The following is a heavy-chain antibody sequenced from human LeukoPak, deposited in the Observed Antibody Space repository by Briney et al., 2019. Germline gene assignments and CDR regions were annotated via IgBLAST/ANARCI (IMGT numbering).Heavy chain of an antibody. Sequence: KPSETLSLTCGVYGVSFSGYYLSWLRQPPGKGLEWIGDINHSGSTYYNPSLKSRVTISIDTSKNQFSLKMSSVTAADTAVYFCARGHIVDLPASDNWFDPWGQGSLVTVSS. CDR2: INHSGST. D-gene: IGHD2-21*01. V-gene: IGHV4-34*01. CDR3: ARGHIVDLPASDNWFDP. CDR1: GVSFSGYY. J-gene: IGHJ5*02.